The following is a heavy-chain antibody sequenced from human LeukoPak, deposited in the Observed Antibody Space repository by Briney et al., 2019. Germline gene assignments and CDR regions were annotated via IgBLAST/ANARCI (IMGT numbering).Heavy chain of an antibody. CDR2: IYYNGNT. J-gene: IGHJ5*02. Sequence: PSETLSLTCTVSGGSISIISYYWGWIRQPPGKGLEWIGSIYYNGNTYYNPSLESRVTMSVDTSKNQFSLKLSSVTAADTAVYFCARHYQVGSYSLHNWFDPWGQGTLVTVSS. D-gene: IGHD3-10*01. CDR3: ARHYQVGSYSLHNWFDP. V-gene: IGHV4-39*01. CDR1: GGSISIISYY.